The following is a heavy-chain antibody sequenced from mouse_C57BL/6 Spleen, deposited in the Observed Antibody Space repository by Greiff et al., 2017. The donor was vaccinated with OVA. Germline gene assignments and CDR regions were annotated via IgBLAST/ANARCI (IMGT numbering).Heavy chain of an antibody. V-gene: IGHV1-82*01. CDR3: ARSGDSLDY. Sequence: QVQLKESGPELVKPGASVKISCKASGYAFSSSWMNWVKQRPGKGLEWIGRIYPGDGDTNYNGKFKGKATLTADKSSSTACMQLSSLTSEDSAVYFCARSGDSLDYWGQGTTLTVSS. CDR1: GYAFSSSW. D-gene: IGHD3-1*01. J-gene: IGHJ2*01. CDR2: IYPGDGDT.